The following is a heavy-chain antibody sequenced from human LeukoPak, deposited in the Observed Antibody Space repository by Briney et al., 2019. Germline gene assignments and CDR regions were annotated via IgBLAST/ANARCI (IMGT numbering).Heavy chain of an antibody. V-gene: IGHV3-21*01. CDR3: ASIQTGDDYFDY. Sequence: PGGSLRLSCAASGFTFSSYSMNWVRQAPGKGLEWVSSISSSSSYIYYADSVKGRFTISRDNAKNSLYLQMNSLRAEDTAVYYCASIQTGDDYFDYWGQGTLVTVSS. CDR2: ISSSSSYI. J-gene: IGHJ4*02. CDR1: GFTFSSYS. D-gene: IGHD7-27*01.